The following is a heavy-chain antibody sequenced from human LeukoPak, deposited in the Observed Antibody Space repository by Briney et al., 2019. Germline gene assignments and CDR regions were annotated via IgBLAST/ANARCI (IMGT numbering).Heavy chain of an antibody. V-gene: IGHV3-21*01. CDR1: GFTFEAFG. CDR2: ISSSSSYI. J-gene: IGHJ4*02. D-gene: IGHD3-22*01. CDR3: ARADYYDSSGYYSGFDY. Sequence: GGSLRLSCAASGFTFEAFGVHWVRQAPGKGLEWVSSISSSSSYIYYADSVKGRFTISRDNAKNSLYLQMNSLRAEDTAVYYCARADYYDSSGYYSGFDYWGQGTLVTVSS.